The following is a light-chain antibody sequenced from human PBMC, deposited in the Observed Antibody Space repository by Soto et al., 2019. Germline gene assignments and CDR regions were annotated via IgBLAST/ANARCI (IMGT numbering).Light chain of an antibody. V-gene: IGKV1-5*03. CDR3: HQYDPHWA. CDR1: QSISSW. CDR2: KAS. J-gene: IGKJ1*01. Sequence: DIQMTQSPSTLSASVGDRVTITCRASQSISSWLAWYQQKPGKAPKLLIYKASTLKSGVPSRFSGSGSGTEFTLTISSLQPDDFATYYCHQYDPHWAFGQATKV.